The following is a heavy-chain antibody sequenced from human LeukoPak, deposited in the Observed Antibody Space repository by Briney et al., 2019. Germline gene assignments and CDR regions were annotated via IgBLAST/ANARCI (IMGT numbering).Heavy chain of an antibody. D-gene: IGHD3-22*01. CDR3: ARGSDSSGYYRHTFDY. CDR1: GGSISSRTHY. CDR2: INYSGKL. J-gene: IGHJ4*02. Sequence: PSETLSLTCSVSGGSISSRTHYWAWIRQPPGKGLEWIGSINYSGKLTYNLSLKSRVTVSIDTSKNQFSLTLSSVTAADTAVYYCARGSDSSGYYRHTFDYWAREPWSPSPQ. V-gene: IGHV4-39*07.